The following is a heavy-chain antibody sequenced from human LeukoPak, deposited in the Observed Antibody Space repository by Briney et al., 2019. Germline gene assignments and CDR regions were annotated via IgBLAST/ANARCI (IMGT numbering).Heavy chain of an antibody. CDR3: ARSPPSGYYYYYMDV. D-gene: IGHD6-25*01. J-gene: IGHJ6*03. CDR2: INPSGGTT. V-gene: IGHV1-46*01. CDR1: GYTFINYY. Sequence: ASVKVSCKASGYTFINYYMHWVRQAPGQGLEWMGIINPSGGTTSYAQNFQGRVAMTRDTSTSTVYMELSSLRSEDTAVYYCARSPPSGYYYYYMDVWGKGTTVTISS.